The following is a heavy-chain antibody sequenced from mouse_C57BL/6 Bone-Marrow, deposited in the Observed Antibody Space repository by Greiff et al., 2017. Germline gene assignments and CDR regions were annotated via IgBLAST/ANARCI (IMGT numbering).Heavy chain of an antibody. CDR2: IYPRSGNT. Sequence: VQLQQSGAELARPGASVKLSCKASGYTFTSYGISWVKQRTGQGLEWIGEIYPRSGNTYYNEKFKGKATLTADKSSSTAYMELRSLTSEDSAVYFCAREGVRHAWFAYWGQGTLVTVSA. D-gene: IGHD2-14*01. CDR3: AREGVRHAWFAY. J-gene: IGHJ3*01. CDR1: GYTFTSYG. V-gene: IGHV1-81*01.